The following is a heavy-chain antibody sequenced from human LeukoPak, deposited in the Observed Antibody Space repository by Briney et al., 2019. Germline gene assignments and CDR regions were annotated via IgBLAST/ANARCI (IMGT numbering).Heavy chain of an antibody. CDR1: GGSVSSGSYY. Sequence: SETLSLTCTVSGGSVSSGSYYWSWIRQPPGKGLEWIGYIHYSGSTYYNPSLKSRVTISVDTSKNQFSLKLSSVTAADTAVYYCARDPIDSSGYFGYWGQGTLVTVSS. J-gene: IGHJ4*02. V-gene: IGHV4-61*01. CDR2: IHYSGST. CDR3: ARDPIDSSGYFGY. D-gene: IGHD3-22*01.